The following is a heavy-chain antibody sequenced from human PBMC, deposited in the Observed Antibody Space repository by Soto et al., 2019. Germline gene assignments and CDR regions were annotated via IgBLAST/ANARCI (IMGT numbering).Heavy chain of an antibody. V-gene: IGHV4-34*01. CDR3: AREHTVEVTLDY. CDR1: GGSFSGYY. J-gene: IGHJ4*02. Sequence: SETLSLTCAVYGGSFSGYYWSWIRQPPGKGLEWIGEINHSGSTNYNPSLKSRVTISVDTSKNQFSLKLSSVTAADTAVYYCAREHTVEVTLDYWGQGTLVTVSS. D-gene: IGHD2-21*02. CDR2: INHSGST.